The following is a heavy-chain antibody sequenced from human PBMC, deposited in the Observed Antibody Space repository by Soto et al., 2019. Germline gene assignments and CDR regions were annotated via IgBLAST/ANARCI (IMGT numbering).Heavy chain of an antibody. CDR2: ISSSSSYI. CDR3: ARDGDYDFWSGRISGYYYMDV. V-gene: IGHV3-21*01. J-gene: IGHJ6*03. Sequence: GGSLRLSCAASGFTFSSYSMNWVRQAPGKGLEWVSSISSSSSYIYYADSVKGRFTISRDNAKNSLYLQMNSLRAEDTAVYYCARDGDYDFWSGRISGYYYMDVWCKGTTVTVSS. D-gene: IGHD3-3*01. CDR1: GFTFSSYS.